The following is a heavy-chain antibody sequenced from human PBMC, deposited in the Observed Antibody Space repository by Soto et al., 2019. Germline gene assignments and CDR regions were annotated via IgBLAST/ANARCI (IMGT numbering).Heavy chain of an antibody. V-gene: IGHV3-23*01. Sequence: GSLRLSCAASGFTFSSYAMNWVRQAPGKGLEWVSVISGSGASTYYANSVRGRFTISRDNSKNTLYLQMNSLRVEATAVYYCAKKVPGSHPLDSWGQGALVTVS. CDR3: AKKVPGSHPLDS. CDR2: ISGSGAST. CDR1: GFTFSSYA. D-gene: IGHD1-1*01. J-gene: IGHJ4*02.